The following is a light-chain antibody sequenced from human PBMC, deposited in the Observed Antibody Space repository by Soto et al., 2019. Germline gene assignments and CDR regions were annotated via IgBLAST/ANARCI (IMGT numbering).Light chain of an antibody. CDR1: SSDVGGYNY. CDR2: DVS. J-gene: IGLJ1*01. V-gene: IGLV2-11*01. Sequence: QSALTQPRSVSGSPGQSVTISCTVTSSDVGGYNYVSWYQQHPGKAPKLMIYDVSKRPSGVPDRFSGSKSGNTASLTTSGLQAEDEADYYCCSYAGSYTFEVFGTGTKVTVL. CDR3: CSYAGSYTFEV.